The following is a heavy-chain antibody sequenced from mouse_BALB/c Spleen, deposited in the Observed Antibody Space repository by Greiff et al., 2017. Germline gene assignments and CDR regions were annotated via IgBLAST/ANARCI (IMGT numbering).Heavy chain of an antibody. D-gene: IGHD2-2*01. CDR2: IYPYNGGT. V-gene: IGHV1S29*02. CDR3: ARCGYGYDEKGNYAMDY. J-gene: IGHJ4*01. CDR1: GYTFTDYN. Sequence: EVQLVESGPELVKPGASVKISCKASGYTFTDYNMHWVKQSHGKSLEWIGYIYPYNGGTGYNQKFKSKATLTVDNSSSTAYMELRSLTSEDSAVYYCARCGYGYDEKGNYAMDYWGQGTSVTVSS.